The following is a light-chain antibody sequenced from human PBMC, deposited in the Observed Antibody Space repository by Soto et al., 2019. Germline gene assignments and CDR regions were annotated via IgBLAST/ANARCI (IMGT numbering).Light chain of an antibody. Sequence: EIVMTQSPATLSVSPGERVTLSCRASQSVRSNLAWYQQKPGHVPRVLIYGASSRAIGITARFSGSGSGTEFTLTSRRLQSVDLSFYYWHRYTHLWGFGGGTQVEIK. J-gene: IGKJ4*01. CDR2: GAS. CDR3: HRYTHLWG. V-gene: IGKV3-15*01. CDR1: QSVRSN.